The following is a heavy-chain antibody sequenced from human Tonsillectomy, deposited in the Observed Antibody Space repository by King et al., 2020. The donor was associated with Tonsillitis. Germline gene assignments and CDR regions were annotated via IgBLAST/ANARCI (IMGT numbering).Heavy chain of an antibody. CDR3: ARLSRDGYPYYFDY. D-gene: IGHD5-24*01. CDR2: IYHRGST. J-gene: IGHJ4*02. CDR1: GGSLSSSNW. Sequence: QLQESGPGLVKPSGTLSLTCAVSGGSLSSSNWGSWVRQPPGKGLECSGEIYHRGSTNSNPSLKSRVTISVDKSKNQFSLKLSSVTAADTAVYYCARLSRDGYPYYFDYWGQGTLVTVSS. V-gene: IGHV4-4*02.